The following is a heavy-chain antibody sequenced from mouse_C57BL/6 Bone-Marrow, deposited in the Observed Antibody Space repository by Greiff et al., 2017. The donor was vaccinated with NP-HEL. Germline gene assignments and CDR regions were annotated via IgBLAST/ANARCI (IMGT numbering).Heavy chain of an antibody. J-gene: IGHJ2*01. CDR3: ARRPSPATEVEGY. CDR2: INPSSGYT. D-gene: IGHD1-1*01. Sequence: VQGVESGAELARPGASVKMSCKASGYTFTSYTMHWVKQRPGQGLEWIGYINPSSGYTKYNQKFKDKATLTADKSSSTAYMQLSSLTSEDSAVYYCARRPSPATEVEGYWGQGTTLTVSS. CDR1: GYTFTSYT. V-gene: IGHV1-4*01.